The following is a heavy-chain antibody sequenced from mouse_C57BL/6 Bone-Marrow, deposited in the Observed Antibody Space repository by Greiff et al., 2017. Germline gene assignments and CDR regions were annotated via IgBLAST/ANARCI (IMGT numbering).Heavy chain of an antibody. J-gene: IGHJ4*01. CDR1: GYTFTDYN. CDR3: ARAPWYYYAMDY. V-gene: IGHV1-18*01. CDR2: INPNNGGT. Sequence: VQLQQTGPELVKPGASVKIPCKASGYTFTDYNMDWVKQSHGKSLEWIGDINPNNGGTIYNQKFKGKATLTVDKSSSTAYMELRSLTSEDTAVYYCARAPWYYYAMDYWGQGTSVTVSS.